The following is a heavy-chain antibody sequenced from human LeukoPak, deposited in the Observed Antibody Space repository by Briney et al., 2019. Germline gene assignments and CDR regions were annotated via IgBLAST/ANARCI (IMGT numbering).Heavy chain of an antibody. Sequence: GGSLRLSCAASGFTFSSYGMHWVRQAPGKGLEWVAVISYDGSNKYYADSVKGRFTISRDNSKSTLYIQMNSLRAEDTAVYYCARAKPKNMVRGLIMRRESRYYFDYWGQGTLVTASS. D-gene: IGHD3-10*01. CDR1: GFTFSSYG. J-gene: IGHJ4*02. V-gene: IGHV3-30*03. CDR3: ARAKPKNMVRGLIMRRESRYYFDY. CDR2: ISYDGSNK.